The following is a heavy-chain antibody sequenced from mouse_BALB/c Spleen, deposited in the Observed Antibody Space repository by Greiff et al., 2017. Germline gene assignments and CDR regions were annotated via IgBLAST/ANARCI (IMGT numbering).Heavy chain of an antibody. CDR2: INPSNGGT. D-gene: IGHD2-1*01. CDR1: GYTFTSYY. J-gene: IGHJ3*01. CDR3: TRSRYGNYSAWFAY. Sequence: QVHVKQSGAELVKPGASVKLSCKASGYTFTSYYMYWVKQRPGQGLEWIGEINPSNGGTNFNEKFKSKATLTVDKSSSTAYMQLSSLTSEDSAVYYCTRSRYGNYSAWFAYWGQGTLVTVSA. V-gene: IGHV1S81*02.